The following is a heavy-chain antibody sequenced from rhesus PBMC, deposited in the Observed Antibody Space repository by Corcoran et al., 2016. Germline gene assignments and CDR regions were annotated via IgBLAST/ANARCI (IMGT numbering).Heavy chain of an antibody. CDR3: ARATDYGLLF. J-gene: IGHJ6*01. Sequence: QVQLQESGPGLVKPSETLSLTCAVSGYSISSNYWSWIRQHPGKGLEWIGFIYSSTWCPFSPPSLKSRVAISTATSQNQFSLKVISVTAADTAVYYCARATDYGLLFWGQGVVVTVSS. CDR1: GYSISSNY. CDR2: IYSSTWCP. V-gene: IGHV4-147*01.